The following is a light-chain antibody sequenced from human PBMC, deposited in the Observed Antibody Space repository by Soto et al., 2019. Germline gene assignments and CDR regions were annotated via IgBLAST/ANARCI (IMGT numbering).Light chain of an antibody. V-gene: IGKV3-20*01. Sequence: ESVLTQSPGTLSLSPGERATLSCRASQSVITYLAWYQQKPGQAPRLLIYGASSRATVIPDRFSGSGSGTDFTLTIIRLEPEDVAVYYCQQYGSTPLTFGGGTKVDIK. CDR1: QSVITY. J-gene: IGKJ4*01. CDR2: GAS. CDR3: QQYGSTPLT.